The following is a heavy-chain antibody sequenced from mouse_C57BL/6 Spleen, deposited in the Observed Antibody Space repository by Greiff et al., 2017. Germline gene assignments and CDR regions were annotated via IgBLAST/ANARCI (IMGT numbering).Heavy chain of an antibody. CDR2: INPSSGYT. Sequence: QVQLQQSGAELARPGASVKMSCKASGYTFTSYSMHWVKQRPGQGLEWIGYINPSSGYTKYNQKFKDKATLTADKSSSTAYMQLSSLTSEDSAVYYCAREGYELSWFGYWGQGTLVTVSA. V-gene: IGHV1-4*01. CDR3: AREGYELSWFGY. D-gene: IGHD2-10*02. CDR1: GYTFTSYS. J-gene: IGHJ3*01.